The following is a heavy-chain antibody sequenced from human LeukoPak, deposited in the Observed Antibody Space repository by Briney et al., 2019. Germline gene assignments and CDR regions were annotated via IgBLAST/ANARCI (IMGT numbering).Heavy chain of an antibody. D-gene: IGHD4-4*01. CDR1: GFTFSIYA. CDR2: ISATGGST. Sequence: GGSLRLSCAASGFTFSIYALTWVRQAPGKGLEWVSSISATGGSTYYADSVKGRFTISRDNSKNTLYLQMNTLRAEDTAVYYCAKGASTTVTTWFDYWGQGTLVTVSP. CDR3: AKGASTTVTTWFDY. J-gene: IGHJ4*02. V-gene: IGHV3-23*01.